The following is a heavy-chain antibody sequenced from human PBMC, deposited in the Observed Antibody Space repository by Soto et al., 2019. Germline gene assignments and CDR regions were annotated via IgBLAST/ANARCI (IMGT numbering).Heavy chain of an antibody. CDR2: LNHSGST. J-gene: IGHJ6*02. CDR1: GGSFSGYY. Sequence: PSETLSLTCAVHGGSFSGYYWSWIRQPPGKGLEWIGELNHSGSTNYNPSLKSRVTISVDTSKNQFSLKLSSVTAADTAVYYCAWKEVNYSCYGMDVWGQGTTVTVSS. V-gene: IGHV4-34*01. D-gene: IGHD2-15*01. CDR3: AWKEVNYSCYGMDV.